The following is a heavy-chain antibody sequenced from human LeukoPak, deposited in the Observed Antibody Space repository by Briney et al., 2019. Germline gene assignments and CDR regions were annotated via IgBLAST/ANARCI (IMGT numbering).Heavy chain of an antibody. CDR2: INAGNGNT. CDR1: GYTFTNHD. J-gene: IGHJ4*02. V-gene: IGHV1-3*03. D-gene: IGHD2-2*02. CDR3: TLYNY. Sequence: GASVKVSCKASGYTFTNHDMHWVRQAPGQRLEWMGCINAGNGNTKYSQEFQGRVTITSDTSASTAHMELSSLRSEDMAVYYCTLYNYWGQGTLVTVSS.